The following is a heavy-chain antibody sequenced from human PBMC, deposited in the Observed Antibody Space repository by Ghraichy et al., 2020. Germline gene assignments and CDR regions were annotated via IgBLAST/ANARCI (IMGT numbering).Heavy chain of an antibody. Sequence: LSLTCAASGFNFGSYSMNWVRQAPGKGLEWVSFISSGSSTIYYADSVKGRFTVSRDNAKNSLYLQMNSLRDEDTAVYYCARGGRCSSTSCSLKNWFYPWGQGTLVTVSS. CDR1: GFNFGSYS. J-gene: IGHJ5*02. CDR2: ISSGSSTI. D-gene: IGHD2-2*01. V-gene: IGHV3-48*02. CDR3: ARGGRCSSTSCSLKNWFYP.